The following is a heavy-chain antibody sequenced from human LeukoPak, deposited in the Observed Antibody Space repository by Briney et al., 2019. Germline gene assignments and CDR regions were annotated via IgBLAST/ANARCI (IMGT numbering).Heavy chain of an antibody. CDR2: FSYSGNT. CDR3: ARSRLHPIIFDY. Sequence: PSETLSLTCTVSGGSISSGYYSWGWIRRPPGKGLEWLGSFSYSGNTYYNPSLKSPVTMSVDTSKTQFSLKLSSVTAADTAVYYCARSRLHPIIFDYWGQGTLVTVSS. J-gene: IGHJ4*02. CDR1: GGSISSGYYS. V-gene: IGHV4-39*01. D-gene: IGHD5-24*01.